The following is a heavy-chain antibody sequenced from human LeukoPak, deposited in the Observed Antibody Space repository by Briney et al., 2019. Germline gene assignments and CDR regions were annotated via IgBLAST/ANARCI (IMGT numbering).Heavy chain of an antibody. CDR3: GRVTLYAFDI. D-gene: IGHD4-23*01. Sequence: RASVKVSCKASGNTFSSYFIHWVRQAPGHGLEWMGIISPIGGTTSYAQEFQGRVTMTRDTSTSTVYMEQSSLRSEDTAVYYCGRVTLYAFDIWGQGTMVTVSS. J-gene: IGHJ3*02. V-gene: IGHV1-46*01. CDR1: GNTFSSYF. CDR2: ISPIGGTT.